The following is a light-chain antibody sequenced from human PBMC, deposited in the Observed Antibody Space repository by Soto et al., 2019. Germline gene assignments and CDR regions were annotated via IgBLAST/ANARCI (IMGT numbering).Light chain of an antibody. CDR3: QHYNSWPYT. Sequence: IVMTQSPATLSMSPGQRASLYCRASQNIGSNLAWYQQNPGQAPRLLISGASTRATGVPARFSGSGSGTEFTLTISSLQSEDFAVYYCQHYNSWPYTFGQGTKLEIK. CDR2: GAS. CDR1: QNIGSN. J-gene: IGKJ2*01. V-gene: IGKV3-15*01.